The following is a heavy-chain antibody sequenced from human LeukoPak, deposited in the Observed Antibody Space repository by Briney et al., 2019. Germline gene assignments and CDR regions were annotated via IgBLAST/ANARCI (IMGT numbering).Heavy chain of an antibody. CDR1: GFTFSSYS. CDR3: ATGRLWFGDQRDV. Sequence: GGSLRLSCAASGFTFSSYSMNWVRQAPGKGLEWVSYISSSSSTIYYADSVKGRFTISRDNAKNSLYLQMNSLRAEDTAVYYCATGRLWFGDQRDVWGQGTTVTVSS. CDR2: ISSSSSTI. V-gene: IGHV3-48*01. J-gene: IGHJ6*02. D-gene: IGHD3-10*01.